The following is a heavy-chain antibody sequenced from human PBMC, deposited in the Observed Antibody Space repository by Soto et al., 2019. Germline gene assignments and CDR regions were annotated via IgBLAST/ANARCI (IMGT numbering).Heavy chain of an antibody. CDR2: MNPNSGNT. CDR3: ARSDIVVVPAAPIEN. Sequence: ASVKVSCKASGYTFTSYDINWVRQATGQGLEWMGWMNPNSGNTGYAQKFQGRVTMTRNTSISTAYMELSSLRSEDTAVYYCARSDIVVVPAAPIENWGQGTLVTVSS. CDR1: GYTFTSYD. J-gene: IGHJ4*02. D-gene: IGHD2-2*01. V-gene: IGHV1-8*01.